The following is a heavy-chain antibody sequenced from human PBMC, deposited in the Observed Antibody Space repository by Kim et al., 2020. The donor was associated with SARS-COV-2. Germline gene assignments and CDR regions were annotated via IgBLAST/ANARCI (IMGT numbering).Heavy chain of an antibody. V-gene: IGHV3-13*01. D-gene: IGHD3-10*01. CDR3: ARERYYGSGSGYYYYGMDV. Sequence: GGSLRLSCAASGFTFSSYDMHWVRQATGKGLEWVSAIGTAGDTYYPGSVKGRFTISRENAKNSLYLQMNSLRAGDTAVYYCARERYYGSGSGYYYYGMDVWGQGTTVTVSS. J-gene: IGHJ6*02. CDR2: IGTAGDT. CDR1: GFTFSSYD.